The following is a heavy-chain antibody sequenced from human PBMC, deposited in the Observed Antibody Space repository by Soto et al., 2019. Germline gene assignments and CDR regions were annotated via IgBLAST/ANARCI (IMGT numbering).Heavy chain of an antibody. CDR3: AKEPDYGDYFDY. CDR1: GFPFISYA. V-gene: IGHV3-23*01. Sequence: EVQLLESGGGLVQPGGSLRLSCAASGFPFISYAMSWVRQAPGKVLEWVSAISGSGGSTYYADSVKGLFTISRDNSKNTLYLQMNSLRAEDTAVYYCAKEPDYGDYFDYWGQGTLVTVSS. J-gene: IGHJ4*02. D-gene: IGHD4-17*01. CDR2: ISGSGGST.